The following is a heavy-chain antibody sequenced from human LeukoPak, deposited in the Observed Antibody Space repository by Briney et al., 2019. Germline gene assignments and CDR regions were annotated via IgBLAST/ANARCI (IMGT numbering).Heavy chain of an antibody. CDR3: ARGRMRYYFDF. CDR1: GFTFDSYS. Sequence: GGSLRLSCAASGFTFDSYSMTWVRQAPGKGLEWVSCISGRSSTIYYADSVKGRFTISRDNAKDSLYLQMNSLRADDTAVYYCARGRMRYYFDFWGQGSLVTVSS. J-gene: IGHJ4*02. CDR2: ISGRSSTI. V-gene: IGHV3-48*01. D-gene: IGHD2-8*01.